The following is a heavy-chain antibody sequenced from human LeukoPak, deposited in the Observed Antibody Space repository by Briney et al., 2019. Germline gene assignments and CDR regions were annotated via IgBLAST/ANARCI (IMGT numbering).Heavy chain of an antibody. V-gene: IGHV3-7*03. CDR3: ARSTIFGVVITHFDY. D-gene: IGHD3-3*01. CDR2: VNRDGSET. Sequence: GGSLRLSCAASGFTLSNHWMTWVRQVPGRGPEWVANVNRDGSETYYLDSVKGRFTISKDNAKNSLYLQMNSLRAEDTALYHCARSTIFGVVITHFDYWGQGTLVTVSS. CDR1: GFTLSNHW. J-gene: IGHJ4*02.